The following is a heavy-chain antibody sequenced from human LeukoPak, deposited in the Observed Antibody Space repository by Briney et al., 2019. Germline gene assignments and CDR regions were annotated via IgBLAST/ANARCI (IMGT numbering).Heavy chain of an antibody. D-gene: IGHD1-26*01. CDR2: IDPKSGGT. CDR1: GYTFTSYG. J-gene: IGHJ6*02. CDR3: ASLGATTIYYYGMDV. V-gene: IGHV1-2*02. Sequence: ASVKVSCKASGYTFTSYGISWVRQAPGQGLEWMGWIDPKSGGTTYAQKFQGRVTMTRDTSITTIYMGLSRLRSDDSALYYCASLGATTIYYYGMDVWGQGTTVTVSS.